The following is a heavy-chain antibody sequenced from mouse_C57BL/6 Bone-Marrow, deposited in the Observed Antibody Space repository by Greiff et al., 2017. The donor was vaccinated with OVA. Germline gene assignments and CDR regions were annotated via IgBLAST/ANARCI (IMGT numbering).Heavy chain of an antibody. V-gene: IGHV5-12*01. CDR3: ASPMDY. J-gene: IGHJ4*01. CDR1: GFTFSDYY. CDR2: ISNGGGST. Sequence: EVKVVESGGGLVQPGGSLKLSCAASGFTFSDYYMYWVRQTPEKRLEWVAYISNGGGSTYYPDTVKGRFTISRDNAKNTLYLQMSRLKSEDTAMYYCASPMDYWGQGTSVTVSS.